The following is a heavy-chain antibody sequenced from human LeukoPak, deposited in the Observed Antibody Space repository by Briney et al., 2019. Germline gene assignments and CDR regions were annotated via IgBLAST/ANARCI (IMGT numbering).Heavy chain of an antibody. CDR1: GGTFSSYA. V-gene: IGHV1-69*13. CDR2: IIPIFGTA. J-gene: IGHJ4*02. D-gene: IGHD2-15*01. Sequence: SVKVSCKASGGTFSSYAISWVRQAPGQGLEWMGGIIPIFGTANYAQKFQGRVTITADESTSTAYMELSSLRSEDTAVYYCASAGQGGVDCSGGSCYSEFDYWGQGTLVTVSS. CDR3: ASAGQGGVDCSGGSCYSEFDY.